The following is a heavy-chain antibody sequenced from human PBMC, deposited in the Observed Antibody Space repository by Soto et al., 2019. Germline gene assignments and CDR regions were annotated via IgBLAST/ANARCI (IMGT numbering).Heavy chain of an antibody. V-gene: IGHV4-34*01. CDR2: INHSGST. J-gene: IGHJ6*03. CDR1: GGSFSGYY. CDR3: ARGVKGSGSYYRYYYYYMDV. Sequence: QVQLQQWGAGLLKPSETLSLTCAVYGGSFSGYYWSWIRQPPGKGLEWIGEINHSGSTNYNPSLKSRVTISVDTSKNQFSLKPSSVTAADTAVYYCARGVKGSGSYYRYYYYYMDVWGKGTTVTVSS. D-gene: IGHD3-10*01.